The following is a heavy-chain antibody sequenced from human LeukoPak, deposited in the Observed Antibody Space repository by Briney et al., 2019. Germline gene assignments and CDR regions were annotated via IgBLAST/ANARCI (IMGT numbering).Heavy chain of an antibody. V-gene: IGHV3-48*03. CDR2: ISSSGSTI. CDR3: ARCWSSGIYLFDAFDI. Sequence: GGSLRLSCAASGFTFSSYEMNWVRQAPGKGLEWVSYISSSGSTIYYADSVKGRFTISRDNAKKSLYLQMNSLRAEDTAVYYCARCWSSGIYLFDAFDIWGQGTMVTVSS. CDR1: GFTFSSYE. J-gene: IGHJ3*02. D-gene: IGHD1-26*01.